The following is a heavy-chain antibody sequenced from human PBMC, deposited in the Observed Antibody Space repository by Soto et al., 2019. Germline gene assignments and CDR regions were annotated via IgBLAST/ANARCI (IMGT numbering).Heavy chain of an antibody. CDR2: ISAYNGNT. CDR3: ARVGSSWRWLHLGDY. J-gene: IGHJ4*02. V-gene: IGHV1-18*01. Sequence: VQLVQSGAEVKKPGASAKVSCKASGHTFTSYGISWVRQAPGQGLEWMGWISAYNGNTNYAQKLQGRVTMTTDTSTSTAYMELRSLRSDDTAVYYCARVGSSWRWLHLGDYWGQGTLVTVSS. D-gene: IGHD5-12*01. CDR1: GHTFTSYG.